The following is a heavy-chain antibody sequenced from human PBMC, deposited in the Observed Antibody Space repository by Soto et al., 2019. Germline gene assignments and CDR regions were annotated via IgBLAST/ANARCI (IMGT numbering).Heavy chain of an antibody. Sequence: GESLKISCKGSGYSFTGYWIGWVRQMPGKGLEWMGIIYPVDSDTRYSPSFQGQVTISADKSISTAYLQWSSVKASDTAMYYCARLLFYFDSSGHGFDIWGPGTMVTVSS. CDR3: ARLLFYFDSSGHGFDI. CDR2: IYPVDSDT. V-gene: IGHV5-51*01. J-gene: IGHJ3*02. D-gene: IGHD3-22*01. CDR1: GYSFTGYW.